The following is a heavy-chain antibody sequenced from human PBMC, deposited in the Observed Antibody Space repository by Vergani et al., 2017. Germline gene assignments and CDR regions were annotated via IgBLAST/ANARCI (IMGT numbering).Heavy chain of an antibody. D-gene: IGHD3-22*01. CDR2: INPSGGST. V-gene: IGHV1-46*03. Sequence: QVQLVQSGAEVKKPGASVKVSCKAFGYTFTSYYMHWVRQAPGQGLEWMGIINPSGGSTSYAQKFQGKVTMTMDTSTSTIYMELSSLRAEDTAVYYCTRGWYYDSIAYGAYWGQGTLVTVSS. CDR1: GYTFTSYY. CDR3: TRGWYYDSIAYGAY. J-gene: IGHJ4*02.